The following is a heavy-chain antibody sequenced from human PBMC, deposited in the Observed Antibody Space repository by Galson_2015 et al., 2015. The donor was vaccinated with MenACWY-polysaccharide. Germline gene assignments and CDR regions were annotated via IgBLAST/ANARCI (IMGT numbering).Heavy chain of an antibody. J-gene: IGHJ4*02. D-gene: IGHD6-6*01. Sequence: SLRLSCAASGFTFSSYWMHWVRQAPGKGLVWVSRINSDGSSTSYADSVKGRFTNSRDNAKNTPYLQMNSLRAEDTAVYYCAKYSSSSHAVDHWGQGTLVTVSP. V-gene: IGHV3-74*01. CDR3: AKYSSSSHAVDH. CDR2: INSDGSST. CDR1: GFTFSSYW.